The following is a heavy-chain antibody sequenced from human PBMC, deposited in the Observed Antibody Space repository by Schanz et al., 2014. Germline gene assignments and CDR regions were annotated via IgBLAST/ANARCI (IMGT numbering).Heavy chain of an antibody. J-gene: IGHJ6*02. CDR3: ARGPSRGTYYYGMDV. V-gene: IGHV3-30*04. CDR1: GFTFSSYA. Sequence: QVHLVESGGGVVQPGRSLRLSCAASGFTFSSYAMRWVRQAPGKGQEWVALSSYDVSIKDYSDSVKGRFTISRDNSKDTLYLQMNSLRDEDTAVYYCARGPSRGTYYYGMDVWGQGTTVTVSS. D-gene: IGHD2-2*01. CDR2: SSYDVSIK.